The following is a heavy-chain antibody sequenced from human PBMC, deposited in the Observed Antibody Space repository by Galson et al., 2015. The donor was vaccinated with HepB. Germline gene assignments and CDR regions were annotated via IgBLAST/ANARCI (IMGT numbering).Heavy chain of an antibody. CDR3: AADGPIHSSGVGY. V-gene: IGHV1-58*01. CDR2: IVVGSGNT. CDR1: GFTFTSSA. D-gene: IGHD3-22*01. J-gene: IGHJ4*02. Sequence: SVKVSCKASGFTFTSSAVQWVRRARGQRIEWIGWIVVGSGNTNYAQKFQERVTITRDMSTSTAYMELSSLRSEDTAVYYCAADGPIHSSGVGYWGQGTLVTVSS.